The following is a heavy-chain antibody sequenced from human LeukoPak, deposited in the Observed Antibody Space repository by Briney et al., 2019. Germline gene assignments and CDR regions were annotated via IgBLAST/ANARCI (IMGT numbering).Heavy chain of an antibody. J-gene: IGHJ4*02. CDR3: ARGEDEVVAATPFY. V-gene: IGHV1-2*02. D-gene: IGHD2-15*01. CDR2: INPNSGGT. CDR1: GYTFTGYY. Sequence: ASVKVSCKASGYTFTGYYMHWVRQAPGQGLEWMGWINPNSGGTNYAQKFQGRVTMTRDTSISTAYMELSRLRSDDTAVYYCARGEDEVVAATPFYWGQGTLVTVSS.